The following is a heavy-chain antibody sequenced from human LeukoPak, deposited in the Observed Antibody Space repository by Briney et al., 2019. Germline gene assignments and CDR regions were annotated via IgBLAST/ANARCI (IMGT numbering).Heavy chain of an antibody. CDR3: ARRAYGTGFDY. V-gene: IGHV4-39*01. CDR1: GGSISSSPYW. D-gene: IGHD3/OR15-3a*01. Sequence: PSETLSLTCTVSGGSISSSPYWWGWIRQPPGKGLEWIGTIYFSGSTFYHPSLEGRVTISADTSKNQFSLKLASVTAADTAVYYCARRAYGTGFDYWGQGTVVTVSS. J-gene: IGHJ4*02. CDR2: IYFSGST.